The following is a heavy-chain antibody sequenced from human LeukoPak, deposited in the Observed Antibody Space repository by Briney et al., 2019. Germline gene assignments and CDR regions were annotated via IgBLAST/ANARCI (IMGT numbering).Heavy chain of an antibody. CDR2: IYSGGST. V-gene: IGHV3-66*01. Sequence: GGSLRLSCAASGFTVSSNYMSWVRQAPGKGLEWVSVIYSGGSTYYADSVKGRFTISRDNSKNTLYLQMNSLRAEDTAVYYCARGSPFKSGSYYVGYWGQGTLVTVSS. CDR3: ARGSPFKSGSYYVGY. J-gene: IGHJ4*02. D-gene: IGHD1-26*01. CDR1: GFTVSSNY.